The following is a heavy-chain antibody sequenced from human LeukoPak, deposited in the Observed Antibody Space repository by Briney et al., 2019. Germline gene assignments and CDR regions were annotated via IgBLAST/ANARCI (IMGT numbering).Heavy chain of an antibody. D-gene: IGHD3-10*01. J-gene: IGHJ4*02. CDR1: GYNFTSYW. CDR3: ARTYYFGSGSYYNGENYFDY. CDR2: IYPGDSDI. V-gene: IGHV5-51*01. Sequence: GESLKISCKGSGYNFTSYWIGWVRQMPGKGLEWMGIIYPGDSDIRYSPSFQGQVTISADKSISTAYLQWSSLKASDTAMYYCARTYYFGSGSYYNGENYFDYWGQGTLVTVSS.